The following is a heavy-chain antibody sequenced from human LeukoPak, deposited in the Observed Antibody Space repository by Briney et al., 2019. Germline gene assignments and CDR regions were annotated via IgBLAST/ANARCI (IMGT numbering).Heavy chain of an antibody. CDR3: AKEQEYYDSSGYYPTFDY. D-gene: IGHD3-22*01. CDR1: GFTFSSYG. Sequence: GGSLRLSCAASGFTFSSYGMHWVRQAPGEGLEWVAFIRYDGSNKYYADSVKGRFTISRDNSKNTLYLQMNSLRAEDTAVYYCAKEQEYYDSSGYYPTFDYWGQGTLVTVSS. J-gene: IGHJ4*02. V-gene: IGHV3-30*02. CDR2: IRYDGSNK.